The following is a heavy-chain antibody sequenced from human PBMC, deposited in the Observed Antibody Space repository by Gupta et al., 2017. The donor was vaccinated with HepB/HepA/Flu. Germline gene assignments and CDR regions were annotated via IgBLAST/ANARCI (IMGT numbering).Heavy chain of an antibody. V-gene: IGHV3-30-3*01. J-gene: IGHJ4*02. CDR1: GFTFSSFA. CDR3: VRGPYSSGWFGY. D-gene: IGHD6-19*01. Sequence: QVQLVESGGGVVQTGRSLRLSCAASGFTFSSFAMHWVRQAPGKGLEWAAVISYDGNSRDYTDSVKGRFIISRDNSKKTLFLQMNSLRVEDTAVYYCVRGPYSSGWFGYWGQGTLVTVSS. CDR2: ISYDGNSR.